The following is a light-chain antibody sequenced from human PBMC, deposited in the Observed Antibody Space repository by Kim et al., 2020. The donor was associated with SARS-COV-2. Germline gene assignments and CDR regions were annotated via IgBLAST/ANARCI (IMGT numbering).Light chain of an antibody. Sequence: IQMTQSPSSLSASVGDRVAITCRASQTIKTYLNWYQQKPGKAPKLLIYATSTLQSGVPSRFSGSGSETDFTLTISSLQVEDFATYYWQQGFAFPWTFGRGTKVDIK. V-gene: IGKV1-39*01. CDR1: QTIKTY. CDR2: ATS. J-gene: IGKJ1*01. CDR3: QQGFAFPWT.